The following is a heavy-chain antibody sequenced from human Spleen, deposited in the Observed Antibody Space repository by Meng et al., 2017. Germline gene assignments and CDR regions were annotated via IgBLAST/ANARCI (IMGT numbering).Heavy chain of an antibody. CDR1: GGSVSSSSYY. CDR2: IYYSGST. Sequence: QLQLQESGPGLVKPSETLSLTCTVTGGSVSSSSYYWGWIRQPTGKGLEWIGNIYYSGSTYYNPSLKRRVSISVDTSKNQFSLKLSSVTAADTAVYYCARGRPYFDYWGQGTLVTVSS. J-gene: IGHJ4*02. V-gene: IGHV4-39*01. CDR3: ARGRPYFDY.